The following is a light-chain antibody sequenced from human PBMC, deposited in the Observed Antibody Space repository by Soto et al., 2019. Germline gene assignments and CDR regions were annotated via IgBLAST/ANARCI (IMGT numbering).Light chain of an antibody. CDR2: GAS. CDR1: QSVTSSY. V-gene: IGKV3-20*01. CDR3: QQYGSSPPWT. Sequence: EIALTQSPGTLCLSPGERATLSCRASQSVTSSYLAWYQQKPGQAPRLLIYGASSRATGIPDRFSGSGSGTDFTLTISRLEPADFAVYYCQQYGSSPPWTFGQGPRVESK. J-gene: IGKJ1*01.